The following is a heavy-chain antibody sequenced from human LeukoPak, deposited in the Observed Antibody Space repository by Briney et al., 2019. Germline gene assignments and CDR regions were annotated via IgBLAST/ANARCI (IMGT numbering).Heavy chain of an antibody. CDR2: ISYDGSDK. CDR3: AREGYSNRWFDP. CDR1: GFTFSSYT. Sequence: GRSLRLSCAASGFTFSSYTMHGVRQAPGKGLEWVAVISYDGSDKYYADSVKGRFTISRDDSKNTLYLQMNSLRAEDTAVYYCAREGYSNRWFDPWGQGTLVTVSS. J-gene: IGHJ5*02. D-gene: IGHD4-11*01. V-gene: IGHV3-30*01.